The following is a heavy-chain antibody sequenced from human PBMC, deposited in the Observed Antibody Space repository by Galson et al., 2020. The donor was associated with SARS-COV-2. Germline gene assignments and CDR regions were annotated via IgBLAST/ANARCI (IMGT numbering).Heavy chain of an antibody. CDR2: ISWDGGST. CDR3: AKAGAAADYFDY. V-gene: IGHV3-43D*03. J-gene: IGHJ4*02. D-gene: IGHD6-13*01. Sequence: GGSLRLSCAASGFTFDDYAMHWVRQAPGKGLEWVSLISWDGGSTYYADSVKGRFTISRDNSKNSLYLQMNSLRAEDTALYYCAKAGAAADYFDYWGQGTLVTVSS. CDR1: GFTFDDYA.